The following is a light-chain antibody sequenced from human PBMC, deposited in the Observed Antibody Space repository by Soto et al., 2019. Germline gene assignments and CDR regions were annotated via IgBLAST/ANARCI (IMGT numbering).Light chain of an antibody. CDR2: GAS. V-gene: IGKV3-20*01. CDR3: QHYITSLTT. J-gene: IGKJ1*01. Sequence: EIVLTQSPATLSLSPGERATLSCFARQSVTSNYLAWYQQKPGQAPRLLIYGASRRATGVPDRFIGSGSGTDFTLTISRLEPEDFAVYYCQHYITSLTTFGQGTKVDIK. CDR1: QSVTSNY.